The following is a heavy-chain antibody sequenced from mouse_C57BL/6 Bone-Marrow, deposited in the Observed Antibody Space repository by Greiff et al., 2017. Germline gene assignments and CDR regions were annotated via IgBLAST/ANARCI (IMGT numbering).Heavy chain of an antibody. V-gene: IGHV1-36*01. CDR3: ARTASMDY. CDR2: VYPYNGGN. Sequence: VKLQQSGPVLVKPGPSVEISCKASGFTFTDYYMYWVKQSHGKSLEWIGLVYPYNGGNSYNQKFKGKATLTVDTSSSTAYMELNSLPSEDSAVDYGARTASMDYWGQGTSVTVSS. D-gene: IGHD1-2*01. J-gene: IGHJ4*01. CDR1: GFTFTDYY.